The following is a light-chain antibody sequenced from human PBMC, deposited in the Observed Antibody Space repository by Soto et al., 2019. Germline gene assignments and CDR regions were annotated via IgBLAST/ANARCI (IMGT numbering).Light chain of an antibody. CDR2: AAS. CDR1: QGISSY. V-gene: IGKV1-9*01. J-gene: IGKJ3*01. CDR3: QQLNSYPRGFT. Sequence: IQLTQSPSSLSASVGDRVTITCRASQGISSYLAWYQQKPGKAPKLLIYAASTLQSGVPSRFGGSGSGTDFTLTISSLQPEDFATYYCQQLNSYPRGFTFGPGTKVDIK.